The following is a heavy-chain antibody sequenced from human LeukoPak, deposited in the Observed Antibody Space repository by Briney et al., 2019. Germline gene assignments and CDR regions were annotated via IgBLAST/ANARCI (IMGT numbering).Heavy chain of an antibody. CDR1: GFTFSSYS. D-gene: IGHD3-22*01. V-gene: IGHV3-48*04. J-gene: IGHJ4*02. CDR3: ARGRDYYDSSGLTNHYFDY. Sequence: GGSLRLSCAASGFTFSSYSMNWVRQAPGKGLEWVSYVSYSSSTIYYADSVKGRLTISRDNAKNSLYLQMNSLRAEDTAVYYCARGRDYYDSSGLTNHYFDYWGQGTLVTVSS. CDR2: VSYSSSTI.